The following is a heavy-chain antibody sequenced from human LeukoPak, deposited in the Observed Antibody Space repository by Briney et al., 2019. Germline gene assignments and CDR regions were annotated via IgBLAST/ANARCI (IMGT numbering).Heavy chain of an antibody. J-gene: IGHJ6*03. V-gene: IGHV1-58*02. CDR3: AADTSTQKSLRFLEWLPQDCYYYYMDV. CDR1: GFTFTSSA. D-gene: IGHD3-3*01. CDR2: IVVGSGNT. Sequence: SVNVSCKASGFTFTSSAMQWVRQARGQRLEWIGWIVVGSGNTNYAQKFQERVTITRDMSTSTAYMELSSLRSEDTAVYYCAADTSTQKSLRFLEWLPQDCYYYYMDVWGKGTTVTVSS.